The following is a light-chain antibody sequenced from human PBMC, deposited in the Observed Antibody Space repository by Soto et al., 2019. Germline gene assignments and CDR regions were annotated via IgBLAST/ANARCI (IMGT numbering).Light chain of an antibody. V-gene: IGKV1-5*01. CDR1: QTITSW. Sequence: DIQMTQSPSTLSASVGDRVTITCRASQTITSWLAWYQRKPGKAPKLLIYDASSLESGVPSRFSGSGSGTEFTLTISSLQPDDFATYYCQQYNSYWWTFGQGTKVDIK. CDR2: DAS. J-gene: IGKJ1*01. CDR3: QQYNSYWWT.